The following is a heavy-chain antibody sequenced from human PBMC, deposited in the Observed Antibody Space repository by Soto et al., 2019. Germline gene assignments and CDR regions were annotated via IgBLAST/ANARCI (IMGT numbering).Heavy chain of an antibody. CDR2: ISDSGST. J-gene: IGHJ6*02. Sequence: SETLSLTCTVSGGSVSSGSYYWSWIRQPPGKGLEWIGYISDSGSTNYNPSLKSRVTISVDTSKNQFSLKLSSVTAADTAVYYCARDRPGAVTTYGNYYGMDVWGQGTTVTVSS. V-gene: IGHV4-61*01. D-gene: IGHD4-4*01. CDR1: GGSVSSGSYY. CDR3: ARDRPGAVTTYGNYYGMDV.